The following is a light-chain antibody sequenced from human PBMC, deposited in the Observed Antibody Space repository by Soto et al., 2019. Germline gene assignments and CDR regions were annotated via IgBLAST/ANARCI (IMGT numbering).Light chain of an antibody. CDR3: HQYGGSPGT. V-gene: IGKV3-20*01. J-gene: IGKJ4*01. CDR2: GTS. Sequence: DIVLTQSPGTLSLSPGERATLSCRASRSVSSTYLAWYQHKPGQAPRLLIYGTSSRATGIPDRFSGSGSGTDFSRTNSRQEPEDFAVYYCHQYGGSPGTVGGGTKQELK. CDR1: RSVSSTY.